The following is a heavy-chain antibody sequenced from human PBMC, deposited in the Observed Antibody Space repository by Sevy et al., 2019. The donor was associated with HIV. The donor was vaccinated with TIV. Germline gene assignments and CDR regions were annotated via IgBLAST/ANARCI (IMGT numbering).Heavy chain of an antibody. J-gene: IGHJ4*02. CDR2: ISGSGGST. Sequence: GGSLRLSCAASGFIFRSYVMSWVRQAPGKGLEWVSTISGSGGSTYYADSVKGRFTISRDNSNNALFLEMNSLRADDTAVYYCVGKVTARRDYWGQGTLVTVSS. CDR1: GFIFRSYV. D-gene: IGHD2-2*01. V-gene: IGHV3-23*01. CDR3: VGKVTARRDY.